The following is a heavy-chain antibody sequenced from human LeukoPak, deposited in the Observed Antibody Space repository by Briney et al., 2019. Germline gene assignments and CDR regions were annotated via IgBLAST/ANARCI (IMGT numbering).Heavy chain of an antibody. CDR3: ASGGHVDY. J-gene: IGHJ4*02. Sequence: GGSLRLSCAASGLPFSNFWMTWVRQAPGKGLEWVANIKKEDGSEKNYVDSVRGRFTISRDNAKNSLYLQMSSLRAEDTAVYYCASGGHVDYCGQGTLVTVSS. CDR1: GLPFSNFW. CDR2: IKKEDGSEK. V-gene: IGHV3-7*01.